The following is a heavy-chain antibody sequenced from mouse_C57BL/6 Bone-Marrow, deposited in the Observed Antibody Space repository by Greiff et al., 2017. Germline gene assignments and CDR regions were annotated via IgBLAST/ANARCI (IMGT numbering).Heavy chain of an antibody. J-gene: IGHJ3*01. V-gene: IGHV14-4*01. CDR1: GFNIKDDY. Sequence: EVKLMESGAELVRPGASVKLSCTASGFNIKDDYMHWVKQRPEQGLEWIGWIDPENGDTEYASKFQGKATITADTSSKTAYLQLSSLTSEDTAVYYCTVYLFAYWGQGTLVTVSA. CDR2: IDPENGDT. CDR3: TVYLFAY. D-gene: IGHD5-5*01.